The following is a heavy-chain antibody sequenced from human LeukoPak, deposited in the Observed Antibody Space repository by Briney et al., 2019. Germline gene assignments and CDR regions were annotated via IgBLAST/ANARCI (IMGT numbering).Heavy chain of an antibody. CDR2: ISAYNGNT. V-gene: IGHV1-18*01. J-gene: IGHJ4*02. CDR3: ARDDALVATGSFDY. CDR1: GYTFTSYG. Sequence: ASVTVSCKASGYTFTSYGINWVRQAPGQGLEWMAWISAYNGNTNYAQKLQGRVTMTTDTSTSTAYMELRSLRSDDTAVYYCARDDALVATGSFDYWGQGTLVTVSS. D-gene: IGHD5-12*01.